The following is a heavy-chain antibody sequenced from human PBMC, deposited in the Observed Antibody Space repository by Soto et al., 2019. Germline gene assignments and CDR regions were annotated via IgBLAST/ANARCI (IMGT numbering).Heavy chain of an antibody. J-gene: IGHJ5*02. Sequence: PGGSLRLSCAASGFTFKEYAMNWVRQAPGKGLDWVSSISGSGGSTYYADSVKGRFTISIDNSKNMLYLQMNSLRAEDTALYYCANGRFLEWLLPDNWFHXWGQGTMVTVSX. D-gene: IGHD3-3*01. CDR2: ISGSGGST. CDR3: ANGRFLEWLLPDNWFHX. V-gene: IGHV3-23*01. CDR1: GFTFKEYA.